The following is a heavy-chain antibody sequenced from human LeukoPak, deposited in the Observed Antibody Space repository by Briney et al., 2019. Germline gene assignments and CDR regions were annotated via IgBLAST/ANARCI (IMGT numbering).Heavy chain of an antibody. CDR2: IYPGDSDT. D-gene: IGHD3-10*01. CDR3: ARHRRITMVRGVREGGGGSQNYYYYMDV. V-gene: IGHV5-51*01. Sequence: GESLKISCKGSGYSFTSYWIGWVRQMPGKGLEWMGIIYPGDSDTRYSPSFQGQVTISADKSISTAYLQWSSLKASDTAMYYCARHRRITMVRGVREGGGGSQNYYYYMDVWGKGTTVTVSS. J-gene: IGHJ6*03. CDR1: GYSFTSYW.